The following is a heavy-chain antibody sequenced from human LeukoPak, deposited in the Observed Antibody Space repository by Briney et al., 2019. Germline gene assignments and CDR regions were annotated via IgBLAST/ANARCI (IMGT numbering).Heavy chain of an antibody. CDR2: ISGSGGST. CDR1: GFTFSSCA. CDR3: AKPERLRYFDWLLSYFDY. V-gene: IGHV3-23*01. D-gene: IGHD3-9*01. Sequence: GGSLRLSCAASGFTFSSCAMSWVRQAPGKGLEWVSAISGSGGSTYYADSVKGRFTISRDNSKNTLYLQMNSLRAEDTAVYYCAKPERLRYFDWLLSYFDYWGQGTLVTVSS. J-gene: IGHJ4*02.